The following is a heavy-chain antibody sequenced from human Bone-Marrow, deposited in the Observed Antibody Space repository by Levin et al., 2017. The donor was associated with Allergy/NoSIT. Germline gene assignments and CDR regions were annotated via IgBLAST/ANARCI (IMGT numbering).Heavy chain of an antibody. D-gene: IGHD3-16*01. CDR3: ARNGGYSATYFDL. Sequence: GASVKVSCKASGDTFSSYTISWVRQAPGQGLEFMGRIIPILNIANYAQKFQGRVTITADKSTSTAYVELSSLRSEDTAVYYCARNGGYSATYFDLWGRGTLVSVSS. CDR2: IIPILNIA. J-gene: IGHJ2*01. V-gene: IGHV1-69*02. CDR1: GDTFSSYT.